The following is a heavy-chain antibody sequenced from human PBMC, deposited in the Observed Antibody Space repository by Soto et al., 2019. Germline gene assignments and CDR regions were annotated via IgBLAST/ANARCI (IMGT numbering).Heavy chain of an antibody. CDR1: GFTFSSYG. Sequence: GGSLRLSCAASGFTFSSYGMHWVRQAPGKGLEWVAVISYDGSNKYYADSVKGRFTISRDNSKNTLYLQMNSLRAEDTAVYYCAKDHSSRLDYWGQGTLVTVSS. J-gene: IGHJ4*02. D-gene: IGHD6-19*01. CDR3: AKDHSSRLDY. V-gene: IGHV3-30*18. CDR2: ISYDGSNK.